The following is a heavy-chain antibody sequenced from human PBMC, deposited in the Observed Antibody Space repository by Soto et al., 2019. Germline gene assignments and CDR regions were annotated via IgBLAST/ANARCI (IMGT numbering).Heavy chain of an antibody. V-gene: IGHV3-30*03. CDR3: ARSTSSTLNYYYGMDV. CDR1: GFIFSSFG. D-gene: IGHD6-6*01. CDR2: MSYDGSTK. Sequence: GGPLRLSCAASGFIFSSFGMHWVRQAPGKGLEWVAVMSYDGSTKLYTDSVKGRFTIARDNSKNILYLQMNSLTIEDTAVFYCARSTSSTLNYYYGMDVWGQGTTVTVSS. J-gene: IGHJ6*02.